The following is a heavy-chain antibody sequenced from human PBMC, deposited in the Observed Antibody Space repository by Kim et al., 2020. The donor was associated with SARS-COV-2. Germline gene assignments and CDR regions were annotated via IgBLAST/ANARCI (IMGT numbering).Heavy chain of an antibody. CDR3: ARHGPYYYDSSGYYY. Sequence: SETLSFTCTVSGGSISSSSYYWGWIRQPPGKGLEWIGSIYYSGSTYYNPSLKSRVTISVDTSKNQFSLKLSSVTAADTAVYYCARHGPYYYDSSGYYY. CDR1: GGSISSSSYY. V-gene: IGHV4-39*01. J-gene: IGHJ6*01. D-gene: IGHD3-22*01. CDR2: IYYSGST.